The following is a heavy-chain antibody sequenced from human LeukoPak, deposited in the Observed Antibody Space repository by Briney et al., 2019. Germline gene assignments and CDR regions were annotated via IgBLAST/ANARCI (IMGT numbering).Heavy chain of an antibody. CDR3: ARRGPDYYGSGSYLDY. CDR1: GFTFSSYG. CDR2: IWYDGSNK. V-gene: IGHV3-33*01. Sequence: ESGGGVVQPGRSLRLSCAASGFTFSSYGMHWVRQAPGKGLEWVAVIWYDGSNKYYADSVKGRFTISRDNSKNTLYLRMNSLRAEDTAVYYCARRGPDYYGSGSYLDYWGQGTLVTVSS. D-gene: IGHD3-10*01. J-gene: IGHJ4*02.